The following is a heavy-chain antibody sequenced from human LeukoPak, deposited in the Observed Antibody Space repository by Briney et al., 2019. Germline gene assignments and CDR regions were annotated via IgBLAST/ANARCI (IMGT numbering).Heavy chain of an antibody. CDR3: AVGYCTNGVCYTIGY. CDR1: GYTLTELS. D-gene: IGHD2-8*01. CDR2: FDLEDGET. J-gene: IGHJ4*02. Sequence: ASVKVSCKVSGYTLTELSMHWVRQAPGKGLEWMGGFDLEDGETIYAQKFQGRVTMAEDTSTDTAYMELSSLRSEDTAVYYCAVGYCTNGVCYTIGYWGQGTLVTVSS. V-gene: IGHV1-24*01.